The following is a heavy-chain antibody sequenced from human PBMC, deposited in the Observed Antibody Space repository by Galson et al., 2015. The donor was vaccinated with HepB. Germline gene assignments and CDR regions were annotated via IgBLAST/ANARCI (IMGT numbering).Heavy chain of an antibody. V-gene: IGHV3-9*01. CDR2: ISWNSGSI. J-gene: IGHJ3*02. CDR3: AKDTYYYDSSGYPRTGAFDI. Sequence: SLRLSCAASGFTFDDYAMHWVRQAPGKGLEWVSGISWNSGSIGYADSVKGRFTISRDNAKNSLYLQMNSLRAEDTALYYCAKDTYYYDSSGYPRTGAFDIWGQGTMVTVSS. D-gene: IGHD3-22*01. CDR1: GFTFDDYA.